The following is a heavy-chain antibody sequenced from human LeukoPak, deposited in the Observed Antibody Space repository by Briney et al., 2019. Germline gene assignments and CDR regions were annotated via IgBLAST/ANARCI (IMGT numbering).Heavy chain of an antibody. CDR1: GFTFSNYA. CDR3: AEANDQYYFDS. J-gene: IGHJ4*02. V-gene: IGHV3-23*01. Sequence: PGGSLRLSCAASGFTFSNYAMYWVRQAPGKGLEWVSAISGYGGYGVNTYYADSVKGRFSISRDSSNNTLYLQMNNLRAEDTAIYYCAEANDQYYFDSWGQGTLVTVSS. CDR2: ISGYGGYGVNT.